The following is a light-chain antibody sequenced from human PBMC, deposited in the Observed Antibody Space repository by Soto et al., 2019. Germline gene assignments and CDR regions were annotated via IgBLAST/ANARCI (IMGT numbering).Light chain of an antibody. CDR3: CSHSSSITWM. J-gene: IGLJ3*02. Sequence: QSALTQTASVSGSPGQSITISCTGTSSDGGGYNFVSWYQQHPGKAPKLIIHEVTNRPSGVSNRFSGSKSGNTASLTISGLQAEDEAVYYCCSHSSSITWMFGGGTKLTVL. V-gene: IGLV2-14*03. CDR1: SSDGGGYNF. CDR2: EVT.